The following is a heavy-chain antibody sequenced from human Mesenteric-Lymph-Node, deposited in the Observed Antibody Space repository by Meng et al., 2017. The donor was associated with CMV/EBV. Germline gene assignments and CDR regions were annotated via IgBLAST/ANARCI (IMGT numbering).Heavy chain of an antibody. D-gene: IGHD2-2*02. CDR1: GFTFRSYG. V-gene: IGHV3-73*01. Sequence: GESLKISCAASGFTFRSYGMHWVRQASGKGLEWVGRIRSKANSYATAYAASVKGRFTISRDDSKNTAYLQMNSLKTEDTAVYYCTRGLGYCSSTSCYTGDYWGQGTLVTVSS. CDR3: TRGLGYCSSTSCYTGDY. CDR2: IRSKANSYAT. J-gene: IGHJ4*02.